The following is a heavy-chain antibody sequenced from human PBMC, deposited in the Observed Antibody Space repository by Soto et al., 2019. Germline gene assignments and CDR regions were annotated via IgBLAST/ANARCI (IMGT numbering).Heavy chain of an antibody. CDR2: ISIDGRKT. V-gene: IGHV3-23*01. Sequence: PGGSLRLSCAASGFTISTYAMSWVRQAPGRGLEWVSAISIDGRKTYYAASVKGRFTISRDISRNTLYLQMNSLRAEDTAVYSCAKGQKWELHFDYWGLGTLVTVSS. CDR1: GFTISTYA. CDR3: AKGQKWELHFDY. D-gene: IGHD1-26*01. J-gene: IGHJ4*02.